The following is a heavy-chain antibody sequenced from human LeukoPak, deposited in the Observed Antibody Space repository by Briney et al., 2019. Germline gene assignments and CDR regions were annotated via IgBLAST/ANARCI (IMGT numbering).Heavy chain of an antibody. V-gene: IGHV3-23*01. CDR1: GFTFSSYA. D-gene: IGHD6-13*01. J-gene: IGHJ4*02. CDR3: ARETIAAAGTFFDY. Sequence: GGSLRLSCAASGFTFSSYAMSWVRQAPGKGLEWVSAISGSGGSTYYADSVKGRFTISRDNAKNSLYLQMNSLRAEDTAVYYCARETIAAAGTFFDYWGQGTLVTVSS. CDR2: ISGSGGST.